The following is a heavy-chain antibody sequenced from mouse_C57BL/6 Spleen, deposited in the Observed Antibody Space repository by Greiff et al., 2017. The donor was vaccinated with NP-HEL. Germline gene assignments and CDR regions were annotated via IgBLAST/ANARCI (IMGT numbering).Heavy chain of an antibody. Sequence: VQLQQSGAELVRPGASVKLSCTASGFNIKDYYMHWVKQRPEQGLEWIGRIDPEDGDTAYAPKFQGKATMTADTSSNTAYLQLSSLTSEDTAVYYCTTTPYGSSWYFDVWGTGTTVTVSS. V-gene: IGHV14-1*01. CDR2: IDPEDGDT. J-gene: IGHJ1*03. CDR1: GFNIKDYY. CDR3: TTTPYGSSWYFDV. D-gene: IGHD1-1*01.